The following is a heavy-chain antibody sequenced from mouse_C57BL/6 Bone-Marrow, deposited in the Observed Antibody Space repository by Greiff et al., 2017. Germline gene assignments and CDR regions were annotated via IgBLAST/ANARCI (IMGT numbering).Heavy chain of an antibody. CDR2: IYPGSGST. V-gene: IGHV1-55*01. J-gene: IGHJ2*01. Sequence: QVQLQQPGAELVKPGASVKMSCKASGYTFTSYWITWVKQRPGQGLEWIGEIYPGSGSTNYNEKFKSKATLPVNTSTRTAYMQLSSLTSEDSAVYSDARLGTGDYFDYGGQGTTLTVSA. D-gene: IGHD3-3*01. CDR3: ARLGTGDYFDY. CDR1: GYTFTSYW.